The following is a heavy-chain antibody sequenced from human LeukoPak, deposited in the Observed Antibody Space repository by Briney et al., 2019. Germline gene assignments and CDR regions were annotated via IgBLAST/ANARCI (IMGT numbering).Heavy chain of an antibody. D-gene: IGHD3-10*01. CDR2: INPNSGGT. J-gene: IGHJ4*02. Sequence: ASVKVSCKASGYTSTGYYMHWVRQAPGQGLEWMGWINPNSGGTNYAQKFQGRVTMTRDTSISTAYMELSRLRSDDTAVYYCARDWFGELLVDYWGQGTLVTVSS. CDR3: ARDWFGELLVDY. V-gene: IGHV1-2*02. CDR1: GYTSTGYY.